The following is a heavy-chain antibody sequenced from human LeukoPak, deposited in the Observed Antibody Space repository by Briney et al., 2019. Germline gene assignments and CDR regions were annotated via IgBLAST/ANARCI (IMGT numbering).Heavy chain of an antibody. CDR1: GGSISGSSYF. CDR2: IYYSGST. V-gene: IGHV4-39*01. D-gene: IGHD3-16*01. CDR3: ASHYAP. Sequence: PSETLSLTCTVSGGSISGSSYFWGWIRQPPGKGLEWIVSIYYSGSTYYNPSLKSRVTISVDTSKNQFSLTLRSVPAAATPVYHCASHYAPWGQGTLVTASS. J-gene: IGHJ5*02.